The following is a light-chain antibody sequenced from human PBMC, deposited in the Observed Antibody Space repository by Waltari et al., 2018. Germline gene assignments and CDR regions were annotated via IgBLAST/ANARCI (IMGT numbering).Light chain of an antibody. CDR3: QQYNLYSWT. Sequence: DIQMTQSPSTLSASVGDRVTITCRASQSINSWLAWYQQKPGKAPKLLISKASSLESWVPSRFSGSGSWTEFTLSISSLQPDDFTTYYCQQYNLYSWTFGQGTKVEV. J-gene: IGKJ1*01. V-gene: IGKV1-5*03. CDR1: QSINSW. CDR2: KAS.